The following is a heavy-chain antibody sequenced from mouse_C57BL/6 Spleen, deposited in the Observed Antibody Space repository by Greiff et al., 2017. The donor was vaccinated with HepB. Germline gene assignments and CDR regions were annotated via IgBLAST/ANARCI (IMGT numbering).Heavy chain of an antibody. CDR2: IDPSDSYT. CDR1: GYTFTSYW. CDR3: ARWTAQATLLDY. J-gene: IGHJ4*01. Sequence: QVQLQQPGAELVMPGASVKLSCKASGYTFTSYWMHWVKQRPGQGLEWIGEIDPSDSYTNYNQKFKGKSTLTVDKSSSTAYMQLSSLISEDSAVYYCARWTAQATLLDYWGQGTSVTVSS. D-gene: IGHD3-2*02. V-gene: IGHV1-69*01.